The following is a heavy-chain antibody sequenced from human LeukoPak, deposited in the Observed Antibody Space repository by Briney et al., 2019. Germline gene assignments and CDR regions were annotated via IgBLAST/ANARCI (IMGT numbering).Heavy chain of an antibody. CDR2: ISYDGSNK. CDR3: ARDPTPRYFDWLSSDHYYCYMDV. D-gene: IGHD3-9*01. V-gene: IGHV3-30*03. Sequence: GGSLRLSCAASGFTFSSYGMHWVRQAPGKGLEWVAVISYDGSNKYYADSVKGRFTISRDNSKNTLYLQMNSLRAEDTAVYYCARDPTPRYFDWLSSDHYYCYMDVWGKGTTVTVSS. CDR1: GFTFSSYG. J-gene: IGHJ6*03.